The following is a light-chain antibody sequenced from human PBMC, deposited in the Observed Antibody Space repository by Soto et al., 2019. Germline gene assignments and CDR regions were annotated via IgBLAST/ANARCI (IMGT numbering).Light chain of an antibody. CDR1: QSISSW. Sequence: DIQMTQSPSTLSASVGDRVTITCRASQSISSWLAWYQQRPGKAPKLLIYKASSLQSGVPSRFSGSGSGTEFTLTLTSLQPDDFATSYCQQYNNYWTFGQGTKVENK. CDR2: KAS. V-gene: IGKV1-5*03. J-gene: IGKJ1*01. CDR3: QQYNNYWT.